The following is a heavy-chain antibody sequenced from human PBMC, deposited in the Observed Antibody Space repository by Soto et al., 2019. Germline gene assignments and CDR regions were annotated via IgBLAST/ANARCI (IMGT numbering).Heavy chain of an antibody. Sequence: SETLSLTCTVSGGSISSSSYYWGWIRQPPGKGLEWIGSIYYSGSTYYNPSLKSRVTISVDTSKNQFSLKLSSVTAADTAVYYCARQGPRSTTVTTFPFDYWGQGTLVTVSS. CDR3: ARQGPRSTTVTTFPFDY. D-gene: IGHD4-17*01. V-gene: IGHV4-39*01. CDR1: GGSISSSSYY. CDR2: IYYSGST. J-gene: IGHJ4*02.